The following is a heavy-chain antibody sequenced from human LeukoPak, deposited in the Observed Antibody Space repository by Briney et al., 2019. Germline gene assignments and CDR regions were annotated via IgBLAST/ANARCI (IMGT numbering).Heavy chain of an antibody. D-gene: IGHD1-14*01. CDR2: TDHSGTT. CDR3: ARAYKASPLHNAIDS. V-gene: IGHV4-34*01. J-gene: IGHJ4*02. CDR1: GGSFSGYF. Sequence: SETLSLTCAAYGGSFSGYFWSWIRQTPGKGLEGIGETDHSGTTNYNRSLKSRVIILPDKSEGQFSLKVNSVTAADTAVYYCARAYKASPLHNAIDSWGQGTLVTVS.